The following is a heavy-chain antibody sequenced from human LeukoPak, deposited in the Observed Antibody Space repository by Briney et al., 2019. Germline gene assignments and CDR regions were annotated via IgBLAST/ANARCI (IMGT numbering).Heavy chain of an antibody. CDR2: ISYDGGNE. D-gene: IGHD1-26*01. V-gene: IGHV3-30-3*01. Sequence: GGSLRLSCAASAFTLSIYAMEWVRQAPGKGLEWVAAISYDGGNEYYADSVKGRFTVSRDNSKNTLYLQMNSLRVEDTAVYYCARVRVGATTGDTFDIWGQGTMVTVAS. CDR1: AFTLSIYA. J-gene: IGHJ3*02. CDR3: ARVRVGATTGDTFDI.